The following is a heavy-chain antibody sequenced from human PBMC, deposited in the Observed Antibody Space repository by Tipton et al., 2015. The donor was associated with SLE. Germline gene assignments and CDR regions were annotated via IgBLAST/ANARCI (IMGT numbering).Heavy chain of an antibody. D-gene: IGHD3-10*01. CDR3: ARWRPLVRDMDV. Sequence: SLRLSCGASGFTFSSYWMSWVRQAPGKGLEWVANIKQDGSEKYYVDSVKGRFTISRDNAKNSLYVEMNSLRAEDTAVYYCARWRPLVRDMDVWGQGTSVTVSS. CDR1: GFTFSSYW. V-gene: IGHV3-7*02. CDR2: IKQDGSEK. J-gene: IGHJ6*02.